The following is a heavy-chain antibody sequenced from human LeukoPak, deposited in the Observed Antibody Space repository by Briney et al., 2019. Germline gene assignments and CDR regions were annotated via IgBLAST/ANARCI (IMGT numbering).Heavy chain of an antibody. CDR3: ARAPSEIGGYYPEYFRH. D-gene: IGHD3-22*01. CDR2: IKSDGST. V-gene: IGHV3-74*01. Sequence: GGSLRLSCAASGFTFSTYWMHWVRQAPGKGLVWVSRIKSDGSTNYADSVKGRFTISRDNAKNTVSLQMNSLRPEDTGVYYCARAPSEIGGYYPEYFRHWGQGTLATVSS. J-gene: IGHJ1*01. CDR1: GFTFSTYW.